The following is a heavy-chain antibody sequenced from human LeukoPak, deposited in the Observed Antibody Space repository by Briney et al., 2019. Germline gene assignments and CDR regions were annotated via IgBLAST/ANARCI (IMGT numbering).Heavy chain of an antibody. CDR1: GFTFSTYA. J-gene: IGHJ4*02. CDR3: AKATGTLGN. CDR2: ISGSDDGT. V-gene: IGHV3-23*01. D-gene: IGHD1-1*01. Sequence: GGSLRLSCAASGFTFSTYAMSWVRQIPGKGLEWVSAISGSDDGTYYADSVKGRFTISRDNSKNTLYLQMNSLTAEDTAIFYCAKATGTLGNWGQGTLVTVSS.